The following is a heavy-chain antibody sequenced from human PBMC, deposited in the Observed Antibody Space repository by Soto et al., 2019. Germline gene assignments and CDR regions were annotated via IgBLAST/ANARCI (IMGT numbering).Heavy chain of an antibody. CDR1: GYTVTELS. J-gene: IGHJ4*02. D-gene: IGHD5-18*01. Sequence: ASVKVSCKVSGYTVTELSMHWVRQAPGKGLEWMGGFDPENGETIYAQKLQGRVTMTTDTSTSTAYMELRSLRSDDTAVYYCARDQAMAQFDYWGQGTLVTVSS. CDR2: FDPENGET. CDR3: ARDQAMAQFDY. V-gene: IGHV1-24*01.